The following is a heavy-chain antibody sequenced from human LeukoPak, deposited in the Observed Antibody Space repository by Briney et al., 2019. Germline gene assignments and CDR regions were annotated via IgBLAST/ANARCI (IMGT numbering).Heavy chain of an antibody. Sequence: GGPLRLSCAASGFTFSGHSMTWVRQAPPKGLEWVANINLDGSERFYVDFVKGRFTISRDNADNSMYLQMNILKAEDTAVYYCGRVIAGAIDYWGQGTLVTVSS. CDR1: GFTFSGHS. D-gene: IGHD6-13*01. V-gene: IGHV3-7*03. J-gene: IGHJ4*02. CDR2: INLDGSER. CDR3: GRVIAGAIDY.